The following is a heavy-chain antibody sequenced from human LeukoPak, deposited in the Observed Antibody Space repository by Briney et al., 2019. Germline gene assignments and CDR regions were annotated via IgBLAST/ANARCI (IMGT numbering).Heavy chain of an antibody. Sequence: GGSLRLSCAASGFTFSRYVMHWLRQAPGKGREWVAVILYDGNNKYYADSVKGRFTVSRDNSKNTLYLEMNSLRAEDTAVYYCARTASPYSTTWYVDYWGQGTLVTVSS. J-gene: IGHJ4*02. CDR1: GFTFSRYV. V-gene: IGHV3-30*04. D-gene: IGHD6-13*01. CDR2: ILYDGNNK. CDR3: ARTASPYSTTWYVDY.